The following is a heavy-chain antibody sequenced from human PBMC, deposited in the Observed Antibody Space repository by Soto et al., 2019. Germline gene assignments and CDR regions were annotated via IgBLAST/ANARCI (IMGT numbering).Heavy chain of an antibody. CDR3: AGGGNVVPDAFDI. CDR2: IWYDGSNK. CDR1: GFTFSSYG. D-gene: IGHD2-15*01. V-gene: IGHV3-33*01. J-gene: IGHJ3*02. Sequence: PGGSLRLSCAASGFTFSSYGMHWVRQAPGKGLEWVAVIWYDGSNKYYADSVKGRFTISRDNSKNTLYLQMNSLRAEDTAVYYCAGGGNVVPDAFDIWGQGTMVTVSS.